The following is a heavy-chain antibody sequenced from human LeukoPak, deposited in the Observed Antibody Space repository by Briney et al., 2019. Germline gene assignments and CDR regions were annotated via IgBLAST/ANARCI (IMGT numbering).Heavy chain of an antibody. CDR1: YA. CDR3: ARDNSWYDH. V-gene: IGHV3-64*01. J-gene: IGHJ5*02. CDR2: ISSNGGST. Sequence: YAXXWVRQAPXKGLEYVSAISSNGGSTYYANSVKGRSTISRDNSKNTLYLQMGSLRAEDMAVYYCARDNSWYDHWGQGTLVTVSS.